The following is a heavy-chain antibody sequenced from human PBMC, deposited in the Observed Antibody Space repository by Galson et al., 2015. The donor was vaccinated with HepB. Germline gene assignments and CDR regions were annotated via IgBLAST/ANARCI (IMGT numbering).Heavy chain of an antibody. CDR1: GFTFSSYA. CDR2: ISGSGGST. D-gene: IGHD2-15*01. V-gene: IGHV3-23*01. Sequence: SLRLSCAPSGFTFSSYAMSWVRQAPGKGLEWVSAISGSGGSTYYADSVKGRVTISRDTSKNTLYLQMNSLRAEDTAVYYCAKCSGVSSHYYYMDVWGTGTTVTVSS. CDR3: AKCSGVSSHYYYMDV. J-gene: IGHJ6*03.